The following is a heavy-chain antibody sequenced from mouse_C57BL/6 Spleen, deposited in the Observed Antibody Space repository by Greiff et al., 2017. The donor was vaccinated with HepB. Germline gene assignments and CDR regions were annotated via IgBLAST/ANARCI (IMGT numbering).Heavy chain of an antibody. D-gene: IGHD4-1*01. V-gene: IGHV14-4*01. CDR1: GFNIKDDY. J-gene: IGHJ3*01. Sequence: EVKLMESGAELVRPGASVKLSCTASGFNIKDDYMHWVKQRPEQGLEWIGWIDPENGDTEYASKFQGKATITADTSSNTAYLQLSSLTSEDTAVYYCTLTGTRFAYWGQGTLVTVSA. CDR3: TLTGTRFAY. CDR2: IDPENGDT.